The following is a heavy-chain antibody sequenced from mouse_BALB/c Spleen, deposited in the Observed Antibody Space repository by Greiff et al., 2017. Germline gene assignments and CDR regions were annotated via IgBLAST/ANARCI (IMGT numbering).Heavy chain of an antibody. D-gene: IGHD2-12*01. CDR1: GFTFSDYG. J-gene: IGHJ4*01. CDR2: ISNLAYSI. V-gene: IGHV5-15*02. Sequence: EVMLVESGGGLVQPGGSRKLSCAASGFTFSDYGMAWVRQAPGKGPEWVAFISNLAYSIYYADTVTGRFTISRENAKNTLYLEMSSLRSEDTAMYYCARGYDYAMDDWGQGTSVTVSS. CDR3: ARGYDYAMDD.